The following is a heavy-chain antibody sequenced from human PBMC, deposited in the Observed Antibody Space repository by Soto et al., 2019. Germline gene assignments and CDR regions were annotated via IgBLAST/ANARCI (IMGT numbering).Heavy chain of an antibody. V-gene: IGHV3-33*01. J-gene: IGHJ6*02. Sequence: QVQLVDSGGNVVQPGGSLRLSCAASGFSFNSHGMHWVRQAPGKGLEWVAHLWAGGNFPYYAYSVKGRFTIASDQSKHTLYLQMNSPGAEDTAVYYCARDAQQLANYGMTVWGQGTTVTVSS. CDR1: GFSFNSHG. D-gene: IGHD6-13*01. CDR3: ARDAQQLANYGMTV. CDR2: LWAGGNFP.